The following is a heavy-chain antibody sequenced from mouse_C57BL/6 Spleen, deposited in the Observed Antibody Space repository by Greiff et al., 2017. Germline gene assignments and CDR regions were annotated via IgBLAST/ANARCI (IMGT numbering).Heavy chain of an antibody. CDR2: IDPSDSYT. CDR1: GYTFTSYW. V-gene: IGHV1-69*01. CDR3: ARGKEYAMDY. Sequence: QVQLQQPGAELVMPGASVKLSCKASGYTFTSYWMHWVKQRPGQGLEWIGEIDPSDSYTNYNQKFKGKTTLTVDKSSSTAYMPLSSLTSEDSAVYYGARGKEYAMDYWGQGTSVTVAA. J-gene: IGHJ4*01.